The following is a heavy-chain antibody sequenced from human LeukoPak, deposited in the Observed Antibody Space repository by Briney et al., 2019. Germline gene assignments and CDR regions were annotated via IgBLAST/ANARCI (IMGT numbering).Heavy chain of an antibody. Sequence: GESLKISCKGSGYSFTSYWIGWVRQMPGKGLEWMGIIYPGDSDTRYSPSFQGQVTISADKSISTAYLQWSSLKASDTAMYYCARNRLNYYDSSGYHYFDYWGQGTLVTVSS. CDR2: IYPGDSDT. V-gene: IGHV5-51*01. D-gene: IGHD3-22*01. CDR1: GYSFTSYW. CDR3: ARNRLNYYDSSGYHYFDY. J-gene: IGHJ4*02.